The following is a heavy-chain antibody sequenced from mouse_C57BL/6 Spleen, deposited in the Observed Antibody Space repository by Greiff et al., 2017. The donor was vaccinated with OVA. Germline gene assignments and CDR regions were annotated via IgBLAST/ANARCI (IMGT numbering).Heavy chain of an antibody. J-gene: IGHJ4*01. Sequence: EVHLVESGGGLVQPGGSMKLSCVASGFTFSNYWMNWVRQSPEKGLEWVAQIRLKSDNYATHYAESVKGRFTISRDDSKSSVYLQMNNLSAEDTGIYYCTSYYSNPYYAMDYWGQGTSVTVSS. CDR3: TSYYSNPYYAMDY. CDR1: GFTFSNYW. V-gene: IGHV6-3*01. CDR2: IRLKSDNYAT. D-gene: IGHD2-5*01.